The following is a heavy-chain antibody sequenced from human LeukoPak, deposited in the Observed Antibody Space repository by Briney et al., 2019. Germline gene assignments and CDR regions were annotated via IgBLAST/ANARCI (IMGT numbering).Heavy chain of an antibody. CDR1: GGSFRGYY. CDR3: ARGPRGMATTFLKY. V-gene: IGHV4-34*01. D-gene: IGHD5-24*01. J-gene: IGHJ4*02. CDR2: ISYSGST. Sequence: SETLSLTCAVYGGSFRGYYWSWIRQPPGKGLEWIGEISYSGSTNYNPSLKSRVTISVDTSKNQFSLELNSVTAADTAIYYCARGPRGMATTFLKYWGQGTLVTVSS.